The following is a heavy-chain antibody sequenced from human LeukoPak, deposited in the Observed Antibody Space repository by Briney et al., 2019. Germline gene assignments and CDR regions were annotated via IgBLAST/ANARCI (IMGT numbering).Heavy chain of an antibody. V-gene: IGHV4-39*07. D-gene: IGHD1-26*01. J-gene: IGHJ4*02. Sequence: PSETLSLTCIVSGGSISSSIYYWAWVRQPPGKGLEWIANIYDNGNTYYNPSLKSRFTISVDTSKNQFSLKLNSVTAADTAVYYCARGTAPEWERIDYWGQGTLVTVSS. CDR1: GGSISSSIYY. CDR3: ARGTAPEWERIDY. CDR2: IYDNGNT.